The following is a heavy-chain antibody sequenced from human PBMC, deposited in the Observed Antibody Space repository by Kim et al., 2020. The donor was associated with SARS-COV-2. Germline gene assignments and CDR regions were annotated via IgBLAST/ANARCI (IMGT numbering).Heavy chain of an antibody. CDR3: ARDFYCSSTSCYNNYYYYYYMDV. J-gene: IGHJ6*03. Sequence: ASVKVSCKASGYTFTSYGISWVRQAPGQGLEWMGWISAYNGNTNYAQKLQGRVTMTTDTSTSTAYMELRSLRSDDTAVYYCARDFYCSSTSCYNNYYYYYYMDVWGKGTTVTVSS. CDR2: ISAYNGNT. CDR1: GYTFTSYG. D-gene: IGHD2-2*02. V-gene: IGHV1-18*01.